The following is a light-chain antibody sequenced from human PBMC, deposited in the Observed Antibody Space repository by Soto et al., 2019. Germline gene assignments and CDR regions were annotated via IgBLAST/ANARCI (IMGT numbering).Light chain of an antibody. J-gene: IGLJ3*02. CDR2: GNR. V-gene: IGLV1-40*01. Sequence: QAVVTQPPSVSGAPGQRVTISCTGNSSNLGAGYDVHWYQQLPGAAPKLVIFGNRNRPSGIPERFSGSKSGTSASLAITGLQAEDEADYYCQAYDYSLTAAVFGGGTKLTVL. CDR1: SSNLGAGYD. CDR3: QAYDYSLTAAV.